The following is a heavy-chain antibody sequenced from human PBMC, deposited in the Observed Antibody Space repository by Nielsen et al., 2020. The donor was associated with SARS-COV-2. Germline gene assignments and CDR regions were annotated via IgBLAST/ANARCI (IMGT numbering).Heavy chain of an antibody. Sequence: SETLSLTCTVSGGSISSYYWSWIRQPPGKGLEWIGYIYYSGSTYYNPSLKSRVTISVDTSKNQFSLKLSSVTAADTALYYCARERVGGITIFGVVTRYGMDVWGQGTMVTVSS. J-gene: IGHJ6*02. V-gene: IGHV4-59*12. D-gene: IGHD3-3*01. CDR1: GGSISSYY. CDR2: IYYSGST. CDR3: ARERVGGITIFGVVTRYGMDV.